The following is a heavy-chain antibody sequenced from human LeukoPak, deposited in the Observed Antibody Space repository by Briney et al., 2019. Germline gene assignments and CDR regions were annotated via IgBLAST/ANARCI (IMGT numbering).Heavy chain of an antibody. D-gene: IGHD4/OR15-4a*01. J-gene: IGHJ3*02. Sequence: ASVKVSCKASGYTFTSYGISWVRQALGEGLERMGWISAYNGNTNYAQKLQGRVTMTTDTPTSTVYMELRSLRSDDTAVYYCARWPENYDATDAFDIWGQGTMVTVSS. CDR1: GYTFTSYG. CDR3: ARWPENYDATDAFDI. CDR2: ISAYNGNT. V-gene: IGHV1-18*01.